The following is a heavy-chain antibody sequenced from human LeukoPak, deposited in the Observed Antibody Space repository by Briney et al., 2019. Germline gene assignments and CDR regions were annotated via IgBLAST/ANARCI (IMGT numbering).Heavy chain of an antibody. Sequence: PGGSLRLSCAASGFTFSSYAMHRVRQAPGKGLEWVAVISYDGSNKYYADSVKGRFTISRDNSKNTLYLQMNSLRAEDTAVYYCARDGIAVADAPGGYYYMDVWGKGTTVTVSS. V-gene: IGHV3-30*01. CDR3: ARDGIAVADAPGGYYYMDV. J-gene: IGHJ6*03. D-gene: IGHD6-19*01. CDR1: GFTFSSYA. CDR2: ISYDGSNK.